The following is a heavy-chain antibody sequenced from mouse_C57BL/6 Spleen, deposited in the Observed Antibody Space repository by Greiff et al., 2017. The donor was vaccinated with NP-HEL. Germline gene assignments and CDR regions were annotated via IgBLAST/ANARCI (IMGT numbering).Heavy chain of an antibody. Sequence: VQLQQSGAELVRPGASVKLSCTASGFNITDDYMHWVKQRPEQGLVWIGWIDPENGDTEYASKFQGQASITADTSSNTAYLQLSSRKSEDTAVYYCTTLATVVDDWGQGTTRTVSA. CDR3: TTLATVVDD. CDR1: GFNITDDY. V-gene: IGHV14-4*01. D-gene: IGHD1-1*01. CDR2: IDPENGDT. J-gene: IGHJ2*01.